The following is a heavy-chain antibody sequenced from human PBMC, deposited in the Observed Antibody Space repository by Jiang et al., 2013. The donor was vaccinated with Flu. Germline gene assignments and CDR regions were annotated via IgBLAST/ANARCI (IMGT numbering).Heavy chain of an antibody. J-gene: IGHJ4*02. V-gene: IGHV4-39*01. CDR2: FYYSGSS. Sequence: LVKPSETLSLTCTVSGTSISSSSFFWGWIRQSPGKGLEWIGSFYYSGSSYYTPSLKSRVTISVETSKNQFSLKLTSVTAADTAVYFCARHFQWEVVGIDYWGQGTLVTVSS. CDR1: GTSISSSSFF. CDR3: ARHFQWEVVGIDY. D-gene: IGHD1-26*01.